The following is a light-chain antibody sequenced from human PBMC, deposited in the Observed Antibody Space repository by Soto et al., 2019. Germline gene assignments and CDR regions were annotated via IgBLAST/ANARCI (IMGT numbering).Light chain of an antibody. V-gene: IGKV3-20*01. CDR1: PSVSSSY. CDR3: QKYNSAPLT. CDR2: GAS. Sequence: EIVLTQSPGTLSLSAGERASLSCRASPSVSSSYLAWYQQKPRQAPRLPIPGASSRGTCSPDRFSGSGYWTEFPLTISNPQPEEVATYYCQKYNSAPLTFGGGTKADIK. J-gene: IGKJ4*01.